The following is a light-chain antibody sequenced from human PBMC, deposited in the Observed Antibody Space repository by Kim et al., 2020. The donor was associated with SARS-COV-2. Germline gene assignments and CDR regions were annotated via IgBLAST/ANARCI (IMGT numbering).Light chain of an antibody. CDR1: DLGNKY. V-gene: IGLV3-1*01. CDR3: QAWDSSSDVV. J-gene: IGLJ2*01. Sequence: VSPGQTVTITCSGDDLGNKYACWYRQRPGQSPVLLIYEDTKRPSGIPERFSGSNSGNTATLTISETQSTDEADYYCQAWDSSSDVVFGGGTQLTVL. CDR2: EDT.